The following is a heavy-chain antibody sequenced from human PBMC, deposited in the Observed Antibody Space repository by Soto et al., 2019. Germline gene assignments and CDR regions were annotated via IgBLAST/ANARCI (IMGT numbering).Heavy chain of an antibody. CDR2: MNEDGSTT. D-gene: IGHD2-15*01. Sequence: EVQLVESGGGLVRPGGSLRLSCVDSEFTFSSYWMHWVRQVPGKGLVWVSRMNEDGSTTDYADSVKGRFTISRDNAKRSLYLQMMSLTAEDTAIYYCVRGGGGGLFDPWGQGTMVTVSS. V-gene: IGHV3-74*01. J-gene: IGHJ5*02. CDR1: EFTFSSYW. CDR3: VRGGGGGLFDP.